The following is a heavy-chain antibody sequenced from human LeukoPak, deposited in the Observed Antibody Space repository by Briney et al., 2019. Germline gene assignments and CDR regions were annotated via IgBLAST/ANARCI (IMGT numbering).Heavy chain of an antibody. J-gene: IGHJ4*02. V-gene: IGHV3-11*04. CDR2: ISSSGSTI. CDR1: GGSISSSAYH. Sequence: LSLTCAVSGGSISSSAYHWGWIRQAPGKGLEWVSYISSSGSTIYYADSVKGRFTISRDNAKNSLYLQMNSLRAEDTAVYYCARALTEGVFDYWGQGTLVTVSS. CDR3: ARALTEGVFDY. D-gene: IGHD3-16*01.